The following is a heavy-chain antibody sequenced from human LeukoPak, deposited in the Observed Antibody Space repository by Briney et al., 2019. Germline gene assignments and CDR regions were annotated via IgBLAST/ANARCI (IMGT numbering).Heavy chain of an antibody. CDR1: GGSISSSSYY. CDR2: IYYSGST. CDR3: ARSPAAIVRYNWFDP. V-gene: IGHV4-39*07. D-gene: IGHD2-2*02. J-gene: IGHJ5*02. Sequence: NPSETLSLTCTVSGGSISSSSYYWGWIRQPPGKGLEWIGSIYYSGSTYYNPSLKSRVTISVDTSKNQFSLKLSSVTAADTAVYYCARSPAAIVRYNWFDPWGQGTLVTVSS.